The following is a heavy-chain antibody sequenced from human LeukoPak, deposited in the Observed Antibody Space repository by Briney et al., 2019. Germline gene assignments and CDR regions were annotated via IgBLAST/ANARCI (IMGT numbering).Heavy chain of an antibody. J-gene: IGHJ4*02. CDR3: ARGGDVDTAMVSSY. CDR1: GGTFSSYA. V-gene: IGHV1-69*13. D-gene: IGHD5-18*01. Sequence: ASVKVSCKASGGTFSSYAISWVRQATGQGLEWMGGIIPIFGTANYAQKFQGRVTITADESTSTAYMELSSLRSEDTAVYYCARGGDVDTAMVSSYWGQGTLVTVSS. CDR2: IIPIFGTA.